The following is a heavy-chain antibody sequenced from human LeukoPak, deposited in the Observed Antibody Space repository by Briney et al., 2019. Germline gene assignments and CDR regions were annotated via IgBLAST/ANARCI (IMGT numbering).Heavy chain of an antibody. CDR2: IYYSGST. CDR3: AATYGDYARAFDC. V-gene: IGHV4-59*08. D-gene: IGHD4-17*01. CDR1: GGSISSYY. Sequence: SSETLSLTCTVSGGSISSYYWSWIRQPPGKGLEWIGYIYYSGSTNYNPSLKSRVTISVDTSKNQFSLKLSPVTAADTAVYYCAATYGDYARAFDCWGQGTLVTVSS. J-gene: IGHJ4*02.